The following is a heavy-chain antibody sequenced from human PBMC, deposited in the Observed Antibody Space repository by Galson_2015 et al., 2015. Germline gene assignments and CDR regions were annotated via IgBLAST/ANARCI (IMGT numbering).Heavy chain of an antibody. J-gene: IGHJ5*02. CDR1: GYTFTSYA. CDR3: ARGLYGSRSYGLRFDP. Sequence: SVKVSCKASGYTFTSYAMNWVRQAPGQGLEWMGWINTNTGNPTYAQGFTGRFVFSLDTSVSTAYLQICSLKAEDTAVYYCARGLYGSRSYGLRFDPWGQGTLVTVSS. V-gene: IGHV7-4-1*01. D-gene: IGHD3-10*01. CDR2: INTNTGNP.